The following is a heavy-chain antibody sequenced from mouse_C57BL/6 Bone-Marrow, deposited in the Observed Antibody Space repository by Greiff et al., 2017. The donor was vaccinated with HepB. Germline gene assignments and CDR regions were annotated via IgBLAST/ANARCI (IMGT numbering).Heavy chain of an antibody. Sequence: EVKLMESGGGLVQPKGSLKLSCAASGFSFNTYAMNWVRQAPGKGLEWVARIRSKSNNYATYYADSVKDRFTISRDDSENMLYLQMNNLKTEDTAMYDCVRHRPYYYAMDYWGQGTSVTVSS. J-gene: IGHJ4*01. V-gene: IGHV10-1*01. CDR2: IRSKSNNYAT. CDR3: VRHRPYYYAMDY. CDR1: GFSFNTYA.